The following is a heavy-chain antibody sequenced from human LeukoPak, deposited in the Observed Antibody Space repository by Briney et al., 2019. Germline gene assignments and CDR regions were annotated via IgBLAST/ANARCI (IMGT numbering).Heavy chain of an antibody. CDR2: ISGSGGST. J-gene: IGHJ4*02. CDR3: APDINYGGNSPSDY. V-gene: IGHV3-23*01. CDR1: GFTFSSYA. Sequence: PGGSLRLSCAASGFTFSSYAMSWVRQAPGKGLEWVSAISGSGGSTYYADSVKGRFTISRDNSKNTLYLQMNSLRTEDTAVYYCAPDINYGGNSPSDYWGQGTLVTVSS. D-gene: IGHD4-23*01.